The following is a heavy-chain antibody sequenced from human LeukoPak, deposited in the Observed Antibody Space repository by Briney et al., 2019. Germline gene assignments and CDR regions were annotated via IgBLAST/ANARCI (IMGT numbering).Heavy chain of an antibody. V-gene: IGHV3-48*03. CDR3: ARNSGSYYRYNDAFDI. J-gene: IGHJ3*02. Sequence: GGSLRRSCAASGFTCSSYEMNWVRQAPGKGLEWVSYISSSGSTIYYADSVKGRFTISRDNAKNSLYLQMNSLRAEDTAVYYCARNSGSYYRYNDAFDIWGQGTMVTVSS. D-gene: IGHD1-26*01. CDR2: ISSSGSTI. CDR1: GFTCSSYE.